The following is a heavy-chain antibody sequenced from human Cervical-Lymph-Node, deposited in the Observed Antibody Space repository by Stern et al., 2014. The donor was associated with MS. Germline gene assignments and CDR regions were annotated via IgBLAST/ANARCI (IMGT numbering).Heavy chain of an antibody. CDR1: GFIFSSYG. CDR2: ISYDGTNK. V-gene: IGHV3-30*18. Sequence: QVQLVQSGGGVVQPGRSLRLSCAASGFIFSSYGMHWVRQAPGKGLEWVTVISYDGTNKYYADSVKGRFTISRDNSKNTVYLQMISLRPEDTAMYYCAKTHAGSGLGVLPESWGQGTLVTVSS. D-gene: IGHD6-25*01. CDR3: AKTHAGSGLGVLPES. J-gene: IGHJ5*02.